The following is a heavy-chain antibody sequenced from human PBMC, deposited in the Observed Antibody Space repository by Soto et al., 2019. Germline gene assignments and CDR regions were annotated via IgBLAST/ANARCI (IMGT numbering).Heavy chain of an antibody. Sequence: QVQLVQSGAEVKKPGSSVKVSCKASGGTFSSYTISWVRQAPGQGLEWMGRIIPILGIANYEQKFQGRVPITADKSTSTAYMELSSLRSEDTAVYYCASRLGGVGNYAFDIWGQGTMVTVSS. J-gene: IGHJ3*02. D-gene: IGHD3-16*01. CDR1: GGTFSSYT. CDR2: IIPILGIA. V-gene: IGHV1-69*02. CDR3: ASRLGGVGNYAFDI.